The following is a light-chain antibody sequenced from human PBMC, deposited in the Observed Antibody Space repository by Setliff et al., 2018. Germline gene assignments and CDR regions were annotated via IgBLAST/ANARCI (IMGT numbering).Light chain of an antibody. CDR2: EVS. Sequence: QSVLAQPASVSGSPGQSITISCTGTSSDVGVYNSVSWYQQHPGKAPKLMIYEVSNRPSGIPSRFSGSKSGNTASLTISGLKAEDEADYYCSSHTTSSTWVFGGGTKVTVL. CDR1: SSDVGVYNS. V-gene: IGLV2-14*01. J-gene: IGLJ3*02. CDR3: SSHTTSSTWV.